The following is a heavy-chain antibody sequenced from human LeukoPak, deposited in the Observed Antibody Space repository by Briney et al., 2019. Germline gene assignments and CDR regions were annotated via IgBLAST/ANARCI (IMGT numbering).Heavy chain of an antibody. J-gene: IGHJ4*02. CDR2: IKQDGSEK. CDR3: ARQRGSGCLDY. V-gene: IGHV3-7*01. Sequence: GGSLRLSCAASGFTFSSYWMSWVRQAPGKGLEWVANIKQDGSEKLYVDSVKGRFTISRDNAKNSLSLQMNSLRAEDTAVYYCARQRGSGCLDYWGQGTLVTVSS. CDR1: GFTFSSYW. D-gene: IGHD6-19*01.